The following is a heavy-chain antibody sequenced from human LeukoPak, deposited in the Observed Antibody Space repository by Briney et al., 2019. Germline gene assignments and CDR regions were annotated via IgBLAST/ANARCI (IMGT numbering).Heavy chain of an antibody. V-gene: IGHV3-30*02. D-gene: IGHD6-19*01. J-gene: IGHJ4*02. CDR2: IRVDGSDT. CDR3: ARSLSAGSGWYYFDY. Sequence: GGSLRLSCAASGFTFSHYGMHWVRQAPGKGLEWVAFIRVDGSDTYYEESVKGRFTVSRDNSKDALDLQMNSLRAEDTAMYYCARSLSAGSGWYYFDYGGQGTLVTVSS. CDR1: GFTFSHYG.